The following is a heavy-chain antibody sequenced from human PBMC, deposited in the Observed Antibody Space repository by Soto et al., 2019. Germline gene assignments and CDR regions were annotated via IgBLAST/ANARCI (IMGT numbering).Heavy chain of an antibody. CDR2: IYHSGST. CDR1: GGSISSGGYS. CDR3: ARAVGAAGAFDI. Sequence: TLSLTCAVSGGSISSGGYSWSWIRQPPGKGLEWIGYIYHSGSTYYNPSLKSRVTISVDRSKNQFSLKLSSVTAADTAVYYCARAVGAAGAFDIWGQGTMVTVSS. D-gene: IGHD6-13*01. V-gene: IGHV4-30-2*01. J-gene: IGHJ3*02.